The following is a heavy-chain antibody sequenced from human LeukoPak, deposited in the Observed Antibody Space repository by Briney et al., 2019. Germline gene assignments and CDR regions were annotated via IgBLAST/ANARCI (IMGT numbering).Heavy chain of an antibody. J-gene: IGHJ6*02. CDR3: ARIPPGVFGVVPWYGMDV. Sequence: ASVKVPCKVSGYTLTELSMHWVRQAPGKGLEWMGGFDPEDGETIYAQKFQGRVTMTRNTSISTAYMELSSLRSEDTAVYYCARIPPGVFGVVPWYGMDVWGQGTTVTVSS. CDR1: GYTLTELS. V-gene: IGHV1-24*01. CDR2: FDPEDGET. D-gene: IGHD3-3*01.